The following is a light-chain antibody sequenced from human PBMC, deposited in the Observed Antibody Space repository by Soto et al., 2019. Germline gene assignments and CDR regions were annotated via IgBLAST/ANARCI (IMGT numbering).Light chain of an antibody. Sequence: QSALTQPRSVSGSPGQSATISCTGTSSDVGGYNYVSWYQQHPGKAPKLMIYDVSKRPSGVPDRFSGSKSGNTASLTISGLQAEYEAHYYCCSYAGSYTYVFGTGTKVTVL. CDR2: DVS. CDR1: SSDVGGYNY. CDR3: CSYAGSYTYV. V-gene: IGLV2-11*01. J-gene: IGLJ1*01.